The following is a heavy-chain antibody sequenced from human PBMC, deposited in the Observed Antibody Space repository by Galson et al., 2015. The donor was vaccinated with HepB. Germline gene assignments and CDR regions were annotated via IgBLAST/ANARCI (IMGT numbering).Heavy chain of an antibody. CDR2: ISFDGRNK. CDR3: ARGGPDSSSIFDY. D-gene: IGHD6-19*01. V-gene: IGHV3-30*04. Sequence: SLRLSCAASGFTFYSYAMHWVRQAPGKGLEWVAVISFDGRNKYYADSVKGRFTTSRDYSKNTLYLQMNGLRTEDTAVYCCARGGPDSSSIFDYWGQGTLVTVSS. J-gene: IGHJ4*02. CDR1: GFTFYSYA.